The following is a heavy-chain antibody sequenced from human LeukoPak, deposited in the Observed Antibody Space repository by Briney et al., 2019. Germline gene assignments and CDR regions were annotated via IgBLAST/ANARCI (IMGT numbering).Heavy chain of an antibody. CDR2: ISSSGSSI. V-gene: IGHV3-48*03. CDR1: GFTFSSYE. J-gene: IGHJ4*02. CDR3: ARVRQTTVTTAYYFGY. Sequence: PGGSLRLSCAASGFTFSSYEMNWVRQAPGKGLEWVSYISSSGSSIYYADSVKGRFTISRDNAKNSLYLQMNSLRAEDTAAYYCARVRQTTVTTAYYFGYWGQGTLVTVSS. D-gene: IGHD4-17*01.